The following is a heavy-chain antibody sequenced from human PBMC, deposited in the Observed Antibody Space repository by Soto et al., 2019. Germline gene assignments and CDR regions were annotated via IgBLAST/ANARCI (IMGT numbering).Heavy chain of an antibody. CDR3: ARAYGSGYMDV. Sequence: QVQLQESGPGLVKPSQTLSLTCTVSGGSISSGGYYWSWLRQHPGKGLEWIGYIDYSGSTYYNPSLKRRVTISVDTSKNQCSLKLSSVTAADTAVYYCARAYGSGYMDVWGQGTTVTVAS. D-gene: IGHD3-10*01. CDR1: GGSISSGGYY. J-gene: IGHJ6*02. V-gene: IGHV4-31*03. CDR2: IDYSGST.